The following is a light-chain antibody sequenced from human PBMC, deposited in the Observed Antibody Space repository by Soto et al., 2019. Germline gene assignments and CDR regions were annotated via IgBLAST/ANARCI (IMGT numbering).Light chain of an antibody. CDR2: TNN. V-gene: IGLV1-44*01. J-gene: IGLJ1*01. Sequence: QSVLTQPPSVSGTPGHKVSISCSGSTSNLGGNTVNWYQQLPGTAPKLLIYTNNQRPSGVPDRFSGSKSGTSASLAISGLRSEDEADYYCSSYAGSNTPYVFGTGTKLTVL. CDR3: SSYAGSNTPYV. CDR1: TSNLGGNT.